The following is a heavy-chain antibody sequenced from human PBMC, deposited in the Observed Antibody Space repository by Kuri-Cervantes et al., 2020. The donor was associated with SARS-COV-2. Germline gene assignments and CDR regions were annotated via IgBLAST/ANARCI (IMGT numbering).Heavy chain of an antibody. Sequence: ASVKVSCKVSGYTLTELSMHWVRQAPGKGLEWMGGVEPEDGETIHAQKFQGRVTITEATSTDKAYIELSSLRSEDTAVYYGATVPHYYDSSGYDRRADYWGQGTLVTVSS. V-gene: IGHV1-24*01. D-gene: IGHD3-22*01. CDR2: VEPEDGET. CDR1: GYTLTELS. J-gene: IGHJ4*02. CDR3: ATVPHYYDSSGYDRRADY.